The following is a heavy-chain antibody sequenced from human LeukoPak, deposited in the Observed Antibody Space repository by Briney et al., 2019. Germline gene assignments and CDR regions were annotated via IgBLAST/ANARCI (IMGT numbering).Heavy chain of an antibody. V-gene: IGHV3-33*01. CDR2: IQSDGSKQ. Sequence: GGSLRLSCATAGFTFSTFGIHWVRQTPGKGLEWAAAIQSDGSKQYYGDSVKGRFTISRDSSKNTVYLQMNSLRDEDTAVHYCARDVDTSSHSSQLDPWGQGTLLTVSS. J-gene: IGHJ5*02. CDR3: ARDVDTSSHSSQLDP. D-gene: IGHD5-18*01. CDR1: GFTFSTFG.